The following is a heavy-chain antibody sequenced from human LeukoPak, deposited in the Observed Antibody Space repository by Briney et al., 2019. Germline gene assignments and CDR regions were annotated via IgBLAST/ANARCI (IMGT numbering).Heavy chain of an antibody. CDR3: ATYDSSGYYPPNAFDI. CDR1: GYSFTSYW. J-gene: IGHJ3*02. CDR2: IYPGDSDT. D-gene: IGHD3-22*01. V-gene: IGHV5-51*01. Sequence: GESLKISCKGSGYSFTSYWIGWVRQMPGKGLEGMGIIYPGDSDTSYRPSFKGECTISADMSSSPSYLKWSALKATAPRMYEFATYDSSGYYPPNAFDIWSQGTMVTVSS.